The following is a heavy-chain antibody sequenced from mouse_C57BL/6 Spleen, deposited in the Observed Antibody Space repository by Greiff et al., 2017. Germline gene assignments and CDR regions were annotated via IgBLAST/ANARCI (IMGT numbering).Heavy chain of an antibody. CDR3: ARSGDSNYGSFDV. V-gene: IGHV1-22*01. J-gene: IGHJ1*03. D-gene: IGHD2-5*01. Sequence: VQLQQSGPELVKPGASVKMSCKASGYTFTDYNMHWVRQSPGKGLEWIGYINPNNSGSRYNQKFKGKATLTVNKSSSAAYMELRSLTSEDSAVYYCARSGDSNYGSFDVWGTGTTVTVSS. CDR2: INPNNSGS. CDR1: GYTFTDYN.